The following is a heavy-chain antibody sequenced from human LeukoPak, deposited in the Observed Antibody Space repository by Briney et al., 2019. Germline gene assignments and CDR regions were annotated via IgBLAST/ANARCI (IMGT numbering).Heavy chain of an antibody. V-gene: IGHV1-2*02. CDR2: INPNSGGT. CDR3: ARLPYNSAEYFQH. CDR1: GYTFTGYY. D-gene: IGHD1-14*01. Sequence: ASVKVSCKASGYTFTGYYMHWVRQAPAQGLEWMGWINPNSGGTNYAQKFQGRVTMTRDTSISTAYMELSRLRSDDTAVYYCARLPYNSAEYFQHWGQGTLVTVSS. J-gene: IGHJ1*01.